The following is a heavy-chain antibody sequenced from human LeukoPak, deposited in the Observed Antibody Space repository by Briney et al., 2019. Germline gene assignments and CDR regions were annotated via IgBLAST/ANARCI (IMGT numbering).Heavy chain of an antibody. CDR2: ISGSGGST. J-gene: IGHJ4*02. CDR1: GFTFSSYG. CDR3: AKSITMVRGVIIRYFDY. V-gene: IGHV3-23*01. Sequence: GGSLRLSCAASGFTFSSYGMSWVRQAPGKGLEWVSAISGSGGSTYYADSVKGRFTISRDNSKNTLYLQMNSLRAEDTAVYYCAKSITMVRGVIIRYFDYWGQGTLVTVSS. D-gene: IGHD3-10*01.